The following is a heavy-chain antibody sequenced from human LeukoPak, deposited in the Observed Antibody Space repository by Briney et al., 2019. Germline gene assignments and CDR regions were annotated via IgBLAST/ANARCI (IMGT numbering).Heavy chain of an antibody. V-gene: IGHV3-74*01. CDR3: ASSLLGVSP. J-gene: IGHJ4*02. Sequence: GGSLRLSCAVSGFTFRNYWMYWVRQAPGEALVWVSRISGDGSTTTYADTVKGRFTISRDNAKNTLYLQMNSLRADDTAVYYCASSLLGVSPWGQGTLVTVSS. D-gene: IGHD3-3*01. CDR2: ISGDGSTT. CDR1: GFTFRNYW.